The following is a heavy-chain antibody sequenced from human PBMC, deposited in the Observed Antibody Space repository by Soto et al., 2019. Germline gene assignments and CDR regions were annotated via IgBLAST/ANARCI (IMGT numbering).Heavy chain of an antibody. V-gene: IGHV1-3*01. D-gene: IGHD1-26*01. CDR1: GYTLISYA. CDR3: ARGPYSGSYYNWFDP. J-gene: IGHJ5*02. Sequence: ASVNVSCKASGYTLISYAMHWVRQAPGQRLEWMGCITAGNGDTKYSQKFQGRVTITRDTSANTAYMELSSLRSEDTAVYYCARGPYSGSYYNWFDPWGQGTLVTVSS. CDR2: ITAGNGDT.